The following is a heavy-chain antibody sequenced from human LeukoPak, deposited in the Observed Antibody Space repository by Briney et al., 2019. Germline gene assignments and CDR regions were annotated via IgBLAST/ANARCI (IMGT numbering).Heavy chain of an antibody. J-gene: IGHJ4*02. D-gene: IGHD5-12*01. CDR2: LNPGGSS. CDR1: GGSFSGYH. V-gene: IGHV4-34*01. Sequence: PSETLALTCAVYGGSFSGYHWSWIRRPPGKGLEWIGELNPGGSSNGNPSLKGRITISVDTSKNQFSLKLTSVTAADTAVYYCARDGYTASWFNWGPGILVTVSS. CDR3: ARDGYTASWFN.